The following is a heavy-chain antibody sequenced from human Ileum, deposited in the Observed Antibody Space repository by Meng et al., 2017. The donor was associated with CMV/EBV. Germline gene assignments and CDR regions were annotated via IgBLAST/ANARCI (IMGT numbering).Heavy chain of an antibody. CDR2: INPNTGAT. Sequence: GESLKISCKTSGYTFTNYYIHWVRQAPGQGFEWMGWINPNTGATNYAQKFQGRVTLTSHTSINTAYMDVTGLSSDDTAVYYCARVDIVDQYCNGVGCFPDIFYWGQGTLVTVSS. J-gene: IGHJ4*02. CDR1: GYTFTNYY. D-gene: IGHD2-15*01. V-gene: IGHV1-2*02. CDR3: ARVDIVDQYCNGVGCFPDIFY.